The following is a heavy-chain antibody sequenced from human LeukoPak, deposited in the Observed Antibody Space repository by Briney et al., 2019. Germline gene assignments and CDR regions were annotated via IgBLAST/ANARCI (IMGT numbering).Heavy chain of an antibody. D-gene: IGHD5-24*01. J-gene: IGHJ5*02. CDR1: GGTFSSYA. Sequence: SVKVSCKASGGTFSSYAISWVRQAPGQGLEWMGGIIPIFGTANYAQKFQGRVTITADKSTSTAYMELRSLRSDDTAVYYCASVELGINNWFDPWGQGTLVTVSS. CDR3: ASVELGINNWFDP. V-gene: IGHV1-69*06. CDR2: IIPIFGTA.